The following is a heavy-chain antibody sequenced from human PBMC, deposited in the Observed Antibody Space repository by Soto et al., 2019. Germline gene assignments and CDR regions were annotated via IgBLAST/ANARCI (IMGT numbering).Heavy chain of an antibody. Sequence: EVQLLESGGGLVQPGGSLRLSCAASGFTFGDDCMTWVRQAPGKGLEWVANIKQDGTELYYVDSVRGRFTISRDNAKDSLYLQMNSLRAEDTAVYYCERDGNGVDFWGQGTTVTVSS. J-gene: IGHJ6*02. V-gene: IGHV3-7*05. CDR1: GFTFGDDC. CDR2: IKQDGTEL. CDR3: ERDGNGVDF. D-gene: IGHD1-26*01.